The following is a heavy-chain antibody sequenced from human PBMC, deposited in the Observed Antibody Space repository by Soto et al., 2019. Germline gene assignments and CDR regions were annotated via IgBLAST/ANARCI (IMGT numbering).Heavy chain of an antibody. Sequence: GSVKVSCKASGYSFTTSGITWVRQAPGQGLEWMGWISTYNGNTNYAQNLQDRVTLTTDTSTTTAYMELRSLISDDTASFDFARRLYGDIDDWGPATLVSVS. CDR2: ISTYNGNT. CDR3: ARRLYGDIDD. J-gene: IGHJ4*01. CDR1: GYSFTTSG. D-gene: IGHD4-17*01. V-gene: IGHV1-18*01.